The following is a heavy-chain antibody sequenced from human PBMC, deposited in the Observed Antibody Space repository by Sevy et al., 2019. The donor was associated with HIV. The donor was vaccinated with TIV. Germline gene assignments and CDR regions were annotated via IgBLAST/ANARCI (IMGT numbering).Heavy chain of an antibody. CDR1: GFTFSNAW. CDR3: AAGTGRSDFDY. V-gene: IGHV3-15*01. Sequence: GGSLRLSCVASGFTFSNAWMCWVRQAPGMGLEWVGRIKSKTDGATRDFAAPVKGRFTISRDDSKNTLYMQMDRLRTEDTAVYYCAAGTGRSDFDYWGQGTVVTVSS. J-gene: IGHJ4*02. D-gene: IGHD1-1*01. CDR2: IKSKTDGATR.